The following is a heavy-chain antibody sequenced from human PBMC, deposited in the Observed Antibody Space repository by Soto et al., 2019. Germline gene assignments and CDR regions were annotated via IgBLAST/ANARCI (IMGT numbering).Heavy chain of an antibody. V-gene: IGHV3-23*01. CDR3: AKDHPTKLEWLLGPQNGNDAFDI. D-gene: IGHD3-3*01. CDR1: GFTFSSYA. CDR2: ISGSGGST. J-gene: IGHJ3*02. Sequence: GGSLRLSCAASGFTFSSYAMSWVRQAPGKGLEWVSAISGSGGSTYYADSVKGRFTISRDNSKNTLYLQMNSLRAEDTAVYYCAKDHPTKLEWLLGPQNGNDAFDIWGQGTMVTVSS.